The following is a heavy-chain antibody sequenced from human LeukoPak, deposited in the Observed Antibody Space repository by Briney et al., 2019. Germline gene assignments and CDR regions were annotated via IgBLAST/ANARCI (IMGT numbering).Heavy chain of an antibody. V-gene: IGHV1-8*01. D-gene: IGHD6-6*01. CDR1: GYTFTSYD. CDR3: ARGYGSSSGREFWFDP. J-gene: IGHJ5*02. Sequence: ASVKVSCKASGYTFTSYDINWVRQATGQGLEWMGWMNPNSGNTGYAQKFQGRVTMTRNTSISTAYMELSSLRSEDTAVYYCARGYGSSSGREFWFDPWGQGTLVTVSS. CDR2: MNPNSGNT.